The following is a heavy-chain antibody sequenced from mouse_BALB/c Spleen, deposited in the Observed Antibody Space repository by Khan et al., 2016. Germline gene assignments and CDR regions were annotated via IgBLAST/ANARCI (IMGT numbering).Heavy chain of an antibody. J-gene: IGHJ2*01. CDR1: GFTFSDYY. CDR2: ISDGGSYT. V-gene: IGHV5-4*02. CDR3: TRGWDDGYFDY. Sequence: EVELVEPGGGLVKPGGSLKLSCAASGFTFSDYYMYWVRQTPEKRLEWVATISDGGSYTSYPDSVKGRFIIFRDNANNNLYLQMSSLKSEDTACYYVTRGWDDGYFDYWGKGTIITVSS. D-gene: IGHD2-12*01.